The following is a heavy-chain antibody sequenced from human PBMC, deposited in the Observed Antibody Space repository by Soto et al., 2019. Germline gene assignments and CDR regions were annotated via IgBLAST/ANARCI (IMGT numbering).Heavy chain of an antibody. D-gene: IGHD6-19*01. CDR2: INHSGST. CDR3: ARGRGYSSGWYWFDP. V-gene: IGHV4-34*01. J-gene: IGHJ5*02. Sequence: SETLSLTCAVYCGSFSGYYWSWIRQPPGKGLEWIGEINHSGSTNYNPSLKSRVTISVDTSKNQFSLKLSSVTAADTAVYYCARGRGYSSGWYWFDPWGQGTLVTVSS. CDR1: CGSFSGYY.